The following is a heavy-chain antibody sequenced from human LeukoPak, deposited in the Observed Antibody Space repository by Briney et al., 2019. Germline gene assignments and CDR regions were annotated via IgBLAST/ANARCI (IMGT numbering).Heavy chain of an antibody. V-gene: IGHV1-18*01. CDR3: ERDLVELHPIDY. CDR1: GYSFTSYG. Sequence: DSLNLSCTVSGYSFTSYGISWVRQAPGQGLEWMGWISAYYGNTSYAQKPQGRGTMTTDISTSTAYMELRSLRSDDTAVYYCERDLVELHPIDYWRRGTLVTVSS. D-gene: IGHD1-7*01. J-gene: IGHJ4*02. CDR2: ISAYYGNT.